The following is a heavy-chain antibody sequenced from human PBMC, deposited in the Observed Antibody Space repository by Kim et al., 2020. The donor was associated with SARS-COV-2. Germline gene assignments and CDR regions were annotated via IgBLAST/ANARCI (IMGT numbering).Heavy chain of an antibody. CDR3: TTDSFY. CDR2: TDGGAT. Sequence: TDGGATDCAAPVKGRFTISRDDSKNTLYLQMNSLKTEDTAVYYCTTDSFYWGQGTLVTVSS. J-gene: IGHJ4*02. V-gene: IGHV3-15*01.